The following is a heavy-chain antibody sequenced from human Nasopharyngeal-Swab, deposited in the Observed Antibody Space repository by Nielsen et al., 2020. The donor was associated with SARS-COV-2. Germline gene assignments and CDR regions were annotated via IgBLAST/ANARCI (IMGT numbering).Heavy chain of an antibody. Sequence: ASVKVSCKTSGYTFTGYYLHWVRQAPGQGLEWMGWINPNSGDTNYAQKFQGWVTMTRDTSISTAYMELSRLRSDDTAAYFCARERLTPPNWFDPWGQGTLVTVSS. CDR1: GYTFTGYY. J-gene: IGHJ5*02. CDR2: INPNSGDT. V-gene: IGHV1-2*04. CDR3: ARERLTPPNWFDP. D-gene: IGHD1-14*01.